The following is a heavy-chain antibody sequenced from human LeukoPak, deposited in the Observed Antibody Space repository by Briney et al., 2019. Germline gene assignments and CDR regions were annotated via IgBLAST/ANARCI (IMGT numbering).Heavy chain of an antibody. Sequence: GGSLRLSCAASGFTFSSYEMNWVRQAPGKGREWVSYISSSGSTIYYADSVKGRFTISRDNAKNSLYLQMNSLRAEDTAVYYCARRGWLGYCSSTSCARWFDPWGQGTLVTVSS. D-gene: IGHD2-2*01. CDR1: GFTFSSYE. CDR3: ARRGWLGYCSSTSCARWFDP. V-gene: IGHV3-48*03. J-gene: IGHJ5*02. CDR2: ISSSGSTI.